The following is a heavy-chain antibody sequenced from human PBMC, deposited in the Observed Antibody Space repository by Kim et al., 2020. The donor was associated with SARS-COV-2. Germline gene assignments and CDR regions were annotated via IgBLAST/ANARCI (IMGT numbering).Heavy chain of an antibody. D-gene: IGHD3-16*01. CDR1: GGSFSGYD. CDR2: IYSSGAT. J-gene: IGHJ5*01. Sequence: SETLSLTCTVSGGSFSGYDWSWIRQPPGKGLEYIGHIYSSGATDYKPSLRSRLTLSLDTSKMQFSLRLTSVTAADTAMYFCVRSPGDVGITPPQNFPQVNIGSLRWIDSWGQGTLVSVSS. V-gene: IGHV4-59*13. CDR3: VRSPGDVGITPPQNFPQVNIGSLRWIDS.